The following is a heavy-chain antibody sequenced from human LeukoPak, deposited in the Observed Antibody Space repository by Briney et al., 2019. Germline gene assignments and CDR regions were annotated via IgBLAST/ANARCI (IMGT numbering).Heavy chain of an antibody. D-gene: IGHD3-3*01. V-gene: IGHV3-21*01. CDR2: ISSSSSYI. CDR3: ARDLGVNTIFGVVIIPRAFDI. J-gene: IGHJ3*02. CDR1: GFTFSSYW. Sequence: PGGSLRLSCAASGFTFSSYWMSWVRQAPGKGLEWVSSISSSSSYIYYADSVKGRFTISRDNAKNSLYLQMNSLRAEDTAVYYCARDLGVNTIFGVVIIPRAFDIWGQGTMVTVSS.